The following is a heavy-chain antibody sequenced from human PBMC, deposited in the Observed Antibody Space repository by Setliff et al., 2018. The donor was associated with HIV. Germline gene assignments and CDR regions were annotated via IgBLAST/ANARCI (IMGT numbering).Heavy chain of an antibody. Sequence: SETLSLTCIVSDSGTYYWSWIRQPAGKGLEWIGRVSSRGDTNYNPSLKSRVTMSVDTSKNQFSLKLTSVTAADTAVYYCARDGGGFASGTFDIWGQGTKVTVSS. V-gene: IGHV4-4*07. CDR2: VSSRGDT. CDR3: ARDGGGFASGTFDI. J-gene: IGHJ3*02. CDR1: DSGTYY. D-gene: IGHD3-16*01.